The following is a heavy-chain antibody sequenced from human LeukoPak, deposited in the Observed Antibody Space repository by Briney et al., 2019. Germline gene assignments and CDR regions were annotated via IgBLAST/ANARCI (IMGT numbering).Heavy chain of an antibody. CDR2: TSYDGSNK. D-gene: IGHD3-22*01. CDR1: GFTFSSYA. J-gene: IGHJ4*02. V-gene: IGHV3-30*04. Sequence: GRSLRLSCAASGFTFSSYAMHWVRQAPGKGLEWVAVTSYDGSNKYYADSVKGRFTISRDNSKNTLYLQMNSLRAEDTAVYYCARGVGYYYDSSGYETTIDYWGQGTLVTVSS. CDR3: ARGVGYYYDSSGYETTIDY.